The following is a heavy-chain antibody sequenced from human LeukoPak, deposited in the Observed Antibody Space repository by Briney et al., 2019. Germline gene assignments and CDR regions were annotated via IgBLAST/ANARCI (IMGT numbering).Heavy chain of an antibody. CDR2: IKTDGSAK. CDR3: TKDLNHDCSG. V-gene: IGHV3-7*01. CDR1: GFRFSDYW. Sequence: GGSLRLSCAASGFRFSDYWMTWVRQAAGKGLECVANIKTDGSAKYHPDSVKGRFTVSRDNAKNSLYLQMNNMRVEDTAIYYCTKDLNHDCSGWGQGTLVTVSS. J-gene: IGHJ4*02. D-gene: IGHD3-22*01.